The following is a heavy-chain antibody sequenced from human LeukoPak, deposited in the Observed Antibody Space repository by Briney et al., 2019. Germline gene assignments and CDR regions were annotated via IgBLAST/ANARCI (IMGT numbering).Heavy chain of an antibody. CDR1: GFSFSDYA. Sequence: PGGSLRLSCAAPGFSFSDYALDWVRQAPGKGLEWVSAISSDSAYIYYADSVKGRFAISRDNAKSSVSLQMNSLRDDDTAIYYCARIFRYQLVDYYALDVWGQGTTVTVSS. CDR2: ISSDSAYI. V-gene: IGHV3-21*01. D-gene: IGHD2-2*01. CDR3: ARIFRYQLVDYYALDV. J-gene: IGHJ6*02.